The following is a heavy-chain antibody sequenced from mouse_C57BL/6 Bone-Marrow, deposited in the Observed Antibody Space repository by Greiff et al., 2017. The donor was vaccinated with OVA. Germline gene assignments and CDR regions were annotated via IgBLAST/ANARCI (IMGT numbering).Heavy chain of an antibody. CDR3: ARLWYLYAMDY. J-gene: IGHJ4*01. V-gene: IGHV5-16*01. CDR1: GFTFSDYY. Sequence: DVQLVESEGGLVQPGSSMKLSCTASGFTFSDYYMAWVRQVPEKGLEWVANINYDGSSTYYLDSLKSRFIISRDNAKNILYLQMSSLKSEDTATYYCARLWYLYAMDYWGQGTSVTVSS. CDR2: INYDGSST. D-gene: IGHD2-1*01.